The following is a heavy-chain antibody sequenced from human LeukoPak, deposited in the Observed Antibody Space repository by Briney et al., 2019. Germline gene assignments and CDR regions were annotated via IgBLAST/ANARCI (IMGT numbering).Heavy chain of an antibody. Sequence: YGMHWVRQAPGKGLEGVAVIWYDGSNKYYADSVKGRFTISRDNSKNTLYLQMNSLRAEDTAVYYCARDDYCSSTSCYTSVYYYYGMDVWGQGTTVTVSS. D-gene: IGHD2-2*02. CDR1: YG. J-gene: IGHJ6*02. CDR3: ARDDYCSSTSCYTSVYYYYGMDV. CDR2: IWYDGSNK. V-gene: IGHV3-33*01.